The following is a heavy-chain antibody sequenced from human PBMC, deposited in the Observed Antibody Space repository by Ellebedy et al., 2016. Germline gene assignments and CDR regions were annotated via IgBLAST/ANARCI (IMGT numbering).Heavy chain of an antibody. CDR3: ARVALYHYGYYGMDV. Sequence: ASVKVSCKASGYTLTTYGIVWVRQAPGQGLEWMGWISAYTGHTKYAQKFQGRVTMTTDTSTSTAYMELRSLRSDDTAVYYCARVALYHYGYYGMDVWGQGTAVTVSS. CDR2: ISAYTGHT. J-gene: IGHJ6*02. V-gene: IGHV1-18*04. CDR1: GYTLTTYG. D-gene: IGHD3-10*01.